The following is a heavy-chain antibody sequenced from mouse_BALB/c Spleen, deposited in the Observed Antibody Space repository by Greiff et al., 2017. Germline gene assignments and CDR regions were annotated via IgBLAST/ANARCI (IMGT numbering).Heavy chain of an antibody. CDR3: ARELYGGAY. Sequence: EVQVVESGGGLVKPGGSLKLSCAASGFTFSSYAMSWVRQSPEKRLEWVAEISSGGSYTYYPDTVTGRFTISRYNAKNNLYLEMSRLRSEDTAMYYCARELYGGAYWGQGTLVTVSA. CDR1: GFTFSSYA. V-gene: IGHV5-9-4*01. J-gene: IGHJ3*01. D-gene: IGHD1-1*01. CDR2: ISSGGSYT.